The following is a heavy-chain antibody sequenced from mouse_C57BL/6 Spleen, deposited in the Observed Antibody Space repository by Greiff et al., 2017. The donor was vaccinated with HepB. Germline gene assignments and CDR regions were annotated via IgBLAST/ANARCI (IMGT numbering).Heavy chain of an antibody. CDR2: ISSGSSTI. Sequence: EVQRVESGGGLVKPGGSLKLSCAASGFTFSDYGMHWVRQAPEKGLEWVAYISSGSSTIYYADTVKGRFTISRDNAKNTLFLKMTSLRSEDTAMYYCAKNRGFAYWGQGTLVTVSA. V-gene: IGHV5-17*01. J-gene: IGHJ3*01. CDR1: GFTFSDYG. CDR3: AKNRGFAY.